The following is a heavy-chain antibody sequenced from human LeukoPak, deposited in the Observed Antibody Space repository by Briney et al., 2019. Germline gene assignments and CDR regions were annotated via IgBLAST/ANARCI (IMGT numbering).Heavy chain of an antibody. Sequence: GGSLRLSCAASGFTFSTYSMSWVRQAPGKGLEWVSSISSSSSYIYYADSVKGRFTISRDNAKNSLYLQMNSLRAEDTAVYYCARDFAVVVAAGDYWGQGTLVTVSS. D-gene: IGHD2-15*01. V-gene: IGHV3-21*01. CDR1: GFTFSTYS. CDR3: ARDFAVVVAAGDY. J-gene: IGHJ4*02. CDR2: ISSSSSYI.